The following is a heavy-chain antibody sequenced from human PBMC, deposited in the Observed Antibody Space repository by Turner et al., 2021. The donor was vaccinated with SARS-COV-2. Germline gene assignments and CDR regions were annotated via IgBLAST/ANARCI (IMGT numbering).Heavy chain of an antibody. J-gene: IGHJ6*02. CDR2: FDPEDGET. CDR1: GDTLTELS. V-gene: IGHV1-24*01. D-gene: IGHD3-3*01. Sequence: QVQLVQSGAEVKKPGASVKVSCKVSGDTLTELSMHWVRQAPGKGLEWMGGFDPEDGETIYAQKFQGRVTMTEDTSTDTAYMELSSLRSEDTAVYYCATANTIFGVVTNYYYYYGMDVWGQGTTVTVSS. CDR3: ATANTIFGVVTNYYYYYGMDV.